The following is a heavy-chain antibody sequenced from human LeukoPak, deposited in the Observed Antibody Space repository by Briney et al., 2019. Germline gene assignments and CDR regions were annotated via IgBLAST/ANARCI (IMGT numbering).Heavy chain of an antibody. Sequence: SETLSLTCTVSGGSISSYYWSWIRQHPGKGLEWIGYIYYSGSTYYNPSLKSRVTISVDTSKNQFSLKLSSVTAADTAVYYCARDLVTIFGARGFDYWGQGTLVTVSS. CDR2: IYYSGST. CDR3: ARDLVTIFGARGFDY. J-gene: IGHJ4*02. V-gene: IGHV4-59*06. D-gene: IGHD3-3*01. CDR1: GGSISSYY.